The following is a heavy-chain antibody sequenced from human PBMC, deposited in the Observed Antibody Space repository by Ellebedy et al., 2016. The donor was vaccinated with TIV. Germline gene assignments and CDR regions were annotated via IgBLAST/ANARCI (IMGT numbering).Heavy chain of an antibody. J-gene: IGHJ4*02. Sequence: GESLKISCAASGFIISGDWMSWVRQTPGKGLEWVSSISSSGSYLYYADSVKGRFTISRDNAKNSLYLQMNSLRVDDTAVYYCATSRARVYWGQGTLVTVSS. CDR1: GFIISGDW. CDR3: ATSRARVY. CDR2: ISSSGSYL. V-gene: IGHV3-21*01.